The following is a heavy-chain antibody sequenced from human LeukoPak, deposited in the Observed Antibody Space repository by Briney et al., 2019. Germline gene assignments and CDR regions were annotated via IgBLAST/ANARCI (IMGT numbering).Heavy chain of an antibody. CDR2: IKQDGSEK. J-gene: IGHJ4*02. D-gene: IGHD4-17*01. CDR3: ARLTTVTTYYFDY. V-gene: IGHV3-7*01. CDR1: GFTFSSYW. Sequence: PGGSLRLSRAASGFTFSSYWMSWVRQAPGKGLEWVANIKQDGSEKYYVDSVKGRFTISRDNAKNSLYLQMNSLRAEDTAVYYCARLTTVTTYYFDYWGQGTLVAVSS.